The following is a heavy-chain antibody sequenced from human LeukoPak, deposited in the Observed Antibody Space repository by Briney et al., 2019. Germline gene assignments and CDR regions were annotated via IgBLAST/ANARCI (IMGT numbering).Heavy chain of an antibody. CDR1: GFTFKNFA. D-gene: IGHD3-9*01. CDR3: MQDLHYETLTGFQLWGNYFDF. J-gene: IGHJ4*02. Sequence: GGSLRLSCVASGFTFKNFAMHWVRQAPGKGLDWVASISYNEKEKYFSGSVKGRFTINRDNSQNTLFLQMNSLRPEDSAVYYCMQDLHYETLTGFQLWGNYFDFWGQGTRVTVSS. V-gene: IGHV3-30*03. CDR2: ISYNEKEK.